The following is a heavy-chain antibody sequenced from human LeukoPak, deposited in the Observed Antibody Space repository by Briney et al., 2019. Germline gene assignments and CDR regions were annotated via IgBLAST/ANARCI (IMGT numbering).Heavy chain of an antibody. CDR1: GYTFTSYY. V-gene: IGHV1-69*04. CDR3: ARDEWGVGATFAFDI. J-gene: IGHJ3*02. D-gene: IGHD1-26*01. Sequence: SVKVSCKASGYTFTSYYMRWVRQAPGQGLEWMGRIIPILGIANYAQKFQGRVTITADKSTSTAYMELSSLRSEDTAVYYCARDEWGVGATFAFDIWGQGTMVTVSS. CDR2: IIPILGIA.